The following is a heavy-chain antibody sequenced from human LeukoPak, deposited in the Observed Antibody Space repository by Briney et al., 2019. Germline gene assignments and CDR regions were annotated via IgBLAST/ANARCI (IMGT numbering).Heavy chain of an antibody. CDR3: ARDPGYESWSPFWGGMDV. D-gene: IGHD3-16*01. CDR1: GFTFSSSW. V-gene: IGHV3-74*01. J-gene: IGHJ6*04. CDR2: ITRDGSST. Sequence: GGSLRLSCAASGFTFSSSWMHWVRQAPGKGLVWVSRITRDGSSTTYADSVKGRFSTSRDNAKNTLYLQMDSLRDDDTAVYYCARDPGYESWSPFWGGMDVWGNGTTVIVSS.